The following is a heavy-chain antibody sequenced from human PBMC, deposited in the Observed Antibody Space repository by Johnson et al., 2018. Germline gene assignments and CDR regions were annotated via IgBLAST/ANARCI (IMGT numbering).Heavy chain of an antibody. J-gene: IGHJ6*02. V-gene: IGHV1-8*01. CDR1: GYTFTSYD. CDR3: ASGMKVVVPAARDYYYDYGMDV. CDR2: MNPNSGNT. D-gene: IGHD2-2*01. Sequence: QVQLVESGAEVKKPGASVKVSCKASGYTFTSYDINWVRQATGQGLEWMGWMNPNSGNTGYAQKFQGRVTMTRNTSISKAYMELSSLRSEDTAVYYCASGMKVVVPAARDYYYDYGMDVWGQGTTVTVSS.